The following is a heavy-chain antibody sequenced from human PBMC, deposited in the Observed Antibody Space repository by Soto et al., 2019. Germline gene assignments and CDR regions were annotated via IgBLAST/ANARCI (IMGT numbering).Heavy chain of an antibody. CDR2: IDPSDSYT. J-gene: IGHJ6*02. Sequence: GESLKISCKGSGYSFTSYWISWVRQMPGKGLEWMGRIDPSDSYTNYSPSFQGHVTISADKSISTAYLQWSSLKASDTAMYYCARHIAVAGPDYYYYGMDVWGQGTTVTVSS. D-gene: IGHD6-19*01. CDR3: ARHIAVAGPDYYYYGMDV. CDR1: GYSFTSYW. V-gene: IGHV5-10-1*01.